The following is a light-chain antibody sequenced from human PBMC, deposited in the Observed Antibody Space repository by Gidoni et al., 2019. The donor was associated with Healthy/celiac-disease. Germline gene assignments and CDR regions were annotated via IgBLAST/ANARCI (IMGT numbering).Light chain of an antibody. CDR1: KLGDKY. Sequence: SYAVTPPPSVCVSPGQTASITCCGDKLGDKYACWYQQKTGQSPVLVIYQDSKRPSGIPERFSGSNSGNTATLTISGTQAMDEADYYCQAWDSFVVFGGGTKLTVL. J-gene: IGLJ2*01. CDR3: QAWDSFVV. V-gene: IGLV3-1*01. CDR2: QDS.